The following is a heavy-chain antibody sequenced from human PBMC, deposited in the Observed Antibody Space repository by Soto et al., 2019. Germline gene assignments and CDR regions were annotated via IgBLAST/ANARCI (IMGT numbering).Heavy chain of an antibody. V-gene: IGHV4-34*01. CDR1: GGSFSGYY. Sequence: QVQLQQWGAGLLKPSETRSLTCAVYGGSFSGYYWSWIRQPPGKGLEWIGEINHSGSTNYNPSLKSRVTISVDTSKNQFSLKLSSVTAADTAVYYCARDGYSSSWYRVHYFDYWGQGTLVTVSS. CDR2: INHSGST. J-gene: IGHJ4*02. D-gene: IGHD6-13*01. CDR3: ARDGYSSSWYRVHYFDY.